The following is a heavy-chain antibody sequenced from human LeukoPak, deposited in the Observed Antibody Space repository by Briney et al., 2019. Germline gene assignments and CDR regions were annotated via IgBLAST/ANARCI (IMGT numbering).Heavy chain of an antibody. J-gene: IGHJ3*01. V-gene: IGHV4-4*07. CDR1: GGSISSYY. CDR3: ATPVYGDPVGAFDL. D-gene: IGHD4/OR15-4a*01. CDR2: IYMTGST. Sequence: SETLSLTCTVSGGSISSYYWSWIRQPAGKGLEWIGRIYMTGSTNYNPSLKSRVTMSIDTSKKQFSLKLSSVTDADTAVYYCATPVYGDPVGAFDLWGQGTMVTVSS.